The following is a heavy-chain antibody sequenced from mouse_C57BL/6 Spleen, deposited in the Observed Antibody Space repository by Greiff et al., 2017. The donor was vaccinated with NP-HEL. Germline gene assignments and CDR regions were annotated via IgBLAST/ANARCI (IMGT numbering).Heavy chain of an antibody. CDR3: ASGDYGSSCYAMDY. Sequence: QVQLQQSGAELVRPGPSVKLSCKASGYTFTNYWIGWAKQRPGHGLEWIGDIYPGGGYTNYNEKFKGKATLTADKSSSTAYMQFSSLTSEDSAIYYCASGDYGSSCYAMDYWGQGTSVTVSS. D-gene: IGHD1-1*01. V-gene: IGHV1-63*01. CDR1: GYTFTNYW. CDR2: IYPGGGYT. J-gene: IGHJ4*01.